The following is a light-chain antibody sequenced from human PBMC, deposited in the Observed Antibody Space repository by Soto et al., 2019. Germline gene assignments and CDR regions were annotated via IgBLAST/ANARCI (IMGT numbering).Light chain of an antibody. CDR3: AAWDDSLNAYV. CDR2: AYS. V-gene: IGLV1-44*01. Sequence: QSVLTQPPSASGTPGQRVTISCSGSRSNIVSNTVNWYQHLPGAAPKFLMYAYSQRPSGIPDRFSGSKSGASASLAISGLQSEDEADYYCAAWDDSLNAYVFGTGTKLTVL. J-gene: IGLJ1*01. CDR1: RSNIVSNT.